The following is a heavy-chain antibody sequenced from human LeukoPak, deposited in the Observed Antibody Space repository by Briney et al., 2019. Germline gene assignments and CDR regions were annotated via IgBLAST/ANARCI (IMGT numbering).Heavy chain of an antibody. J-gene: IGHJ4*02. CDR2: IANDGGST. CDR3: AKSHSVEQRGYFDY. V-gene: IGHV3-23*01. CDR1: GFTSSIYA. D-gene: IGHD1/OR15-1a*01. Sequence: GGSLRLSCAASGFTSSIYAMNWVRQAPGKGLEWVSTIANDGGSTYYADSVKGRFTISRDNSKNTVYLQMNSLRAGDMAVYYCAKSHSVEQRGYFDYWGQGTLVPVSS.